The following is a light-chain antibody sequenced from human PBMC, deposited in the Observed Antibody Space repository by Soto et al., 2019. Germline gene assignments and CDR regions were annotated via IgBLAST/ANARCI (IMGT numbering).Light chain of an antibody. CDR1: QDINDR. Sequence: DIPMTQSASSLSASVGDRVTITCQASQDINDRLNWYQQKPGKAPKILISDASSLETGIPSRFSVDGSGTDSNLTINNLQPEDFATYQCQQFDSLPYTFGQGTSLEI. J-gene: IGKJ2*01. CDR3: QQFDSLPYT. V-gene: IGKV1-33*01. CDR2: DAS.